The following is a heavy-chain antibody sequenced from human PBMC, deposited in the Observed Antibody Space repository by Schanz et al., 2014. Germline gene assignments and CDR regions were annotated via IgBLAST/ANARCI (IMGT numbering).Heavy chain of an antibody. D-gene: IGHD6-13*01. CDR2: FIPILDVG. CDR1: GGTFSSDT. J-gene: IGHJ4*02. Sequence: QVHLVQSGAEVKKPGSSVKVSCKASGGTFSSDTFSWVRQAPGQGLEWVGRFIPILDVGNYAQRFQGRVTITADKSSDTAYMELSSLRSEDTAVYYCARDGVDAAAGGNYWGQGTLVTVSS. CDR3: ARDGVDAAAGGNY. V-gene: IGHV1-69*08.